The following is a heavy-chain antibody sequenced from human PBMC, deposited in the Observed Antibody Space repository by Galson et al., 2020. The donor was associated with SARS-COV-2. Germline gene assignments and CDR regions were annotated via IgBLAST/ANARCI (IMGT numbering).Heavy chain of an antibody. J-gene: IGHJ4*02. CDR3: ARWGCSGGSCFAGAYFDH. D-gene: IGHD2-15*01. CDR1: GFTVSSYE. Sequence: GESLKISCAVSGFTVSSYEMNWVRQAPGKGLEWLSYITNRGSTIHYADSVKGRFTISRDTAKNSLILQMNSLRAEDTAVYYCARWGCSGGSCFAGAYFDHWGQGTLVTVSS. CDR2: ITNRGSTI. V-gene: IGHV3-48*03.